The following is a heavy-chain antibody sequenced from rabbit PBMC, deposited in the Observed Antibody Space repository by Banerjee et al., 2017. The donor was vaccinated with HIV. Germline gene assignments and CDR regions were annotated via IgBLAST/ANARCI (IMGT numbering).Heavy chain of an antibody. J-gene: IGHJ4*01. V-gene: IGHV1S45*01. D-gene: IGHD8-1*01. CDR3: ARDGAGGSYFAL. CDR1: GLSFSDRDV. CDR2: MNTATAKP. Sequence: QEQLEESGGGLVKPGGSLTLTCKASGLSFSDRDVMCWVRQAPGKGLEWIACMNTATAKPVYATWAKGRFAISKPSSTTVTLQMTSLTAADTATYFCARDGAGGSYFALWGPGTLVTAS.